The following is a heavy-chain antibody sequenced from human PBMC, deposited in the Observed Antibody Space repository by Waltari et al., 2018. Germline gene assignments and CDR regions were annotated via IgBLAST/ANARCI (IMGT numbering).Heavy chain of an antibody. CDR2: IDLSGRT. D-gene: IGHD1-26*01. CDR3: ARNSGNYSFFY. CDR1: GYSISSGYF. J-gene: IGHJ4*02. V-gene: IGHV4-38-2*01. Sequence: QVQLQESGPGLVKPSETLSLTCAVSGYSISSGYFWGWIRQPPGKGLEWIGSIDLSGRTYYNPSLNSRVTISVDTSKNQFSLKLSSVTAADTAVYYCARNSGNYSFFYWGQGTLVTVSS.